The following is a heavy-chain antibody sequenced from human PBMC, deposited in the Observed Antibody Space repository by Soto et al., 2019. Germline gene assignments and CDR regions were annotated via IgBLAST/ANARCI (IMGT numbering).Heavy chain of an antibody. J-gene: IGHJ4*02. CDR3: ARVEDCNSPGCYSYFDY. D-gene: IGHD2-2*01. CDR2: INSDGSST. V-gene: IGHV3-74*01. Sequence: GGSLRLSCAASGFTFSNYWMHWVRHAPGEGLVWVSRINSDGSSTTYADSVKGRFTISRDNAKNTLYLQMNSLRAEDTALYYCARVEDCNSPGCYSYFDYWGQGTLVTVSS. CDR1: GFTFSNYW.